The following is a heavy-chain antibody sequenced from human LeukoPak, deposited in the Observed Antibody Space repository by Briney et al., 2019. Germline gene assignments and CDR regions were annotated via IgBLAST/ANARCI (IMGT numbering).Heavy chain of an antibody. CDR3: ARLIGYCSSTSCRRSGYYYYMDV. V-gene: IGHV1-8*01. CDR1: GYAFTSYD. Sequence: GASVKVSCKASGYAFTSYDINWVRQATGQGLEWMGWMNPNSGNTGYAQKFQGRVTMTRNTSISTAYMELSSLRSEDTAVYYCARLIGYCSSTSCRRSGYYYYMDVWGKGTTVTVSS. CDR2: MNPNSGNT. D-gene: IGHD2-2*01. J-gene: IGHJ6*03.